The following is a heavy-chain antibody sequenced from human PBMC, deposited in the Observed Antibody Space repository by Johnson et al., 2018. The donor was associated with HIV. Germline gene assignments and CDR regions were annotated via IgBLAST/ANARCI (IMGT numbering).Heavy chain of an antibody. CDR1: GFTFSSYA. CDR2: ISYDGSNK. Sequence: QVQLVESGGGVVQPGRSLRLSCAASGFTFSSYAMHWVRQAPGKGLEWVAVISYDGSNKYYADSVKGRFTISRDNSKNTLYLQMNSLRAEDTAVYYCARDRAGAATLGAGAFDIWGQGTMVTVSS. CDR3: ARDRAGAATLGAGAFDI. J-gene: IGHJ3*02. D-gene: IGHD1-26*01. V-gene: IGHV3-30-3*01.